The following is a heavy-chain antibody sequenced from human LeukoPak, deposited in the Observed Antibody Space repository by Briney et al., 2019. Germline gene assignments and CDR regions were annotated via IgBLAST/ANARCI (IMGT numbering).Heavy chain of an antibody. CDR2: IKTGGDGATT. Sequence: AGGSLRLSCAACGFMFSDYAMHWVRQTPGKGLEWVGRIKTGGDGATTDLTAPVKGRFAISRDDSKSTLYLHMNSLTIDDTAVYYCTTEAPYTSGWFSWGQGTLVTVSS. D-gene: IGHD6-13*01. CDR3: TTEAPYTSGWFS. CDR1: GFMFSDYA. J-gene: IGHJ5*02. V-gene: IGHV3-15*05.